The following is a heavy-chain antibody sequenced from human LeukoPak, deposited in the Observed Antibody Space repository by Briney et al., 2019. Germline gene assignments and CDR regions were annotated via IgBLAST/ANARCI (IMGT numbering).Heavy chain of an antibody. J-gene: IGHJ4*02. Sequence: GASVKVSCKASGGTFSSYAISWVRQAPGQGLEWMGGIIPIFGTANYAQKFQGRVTITADKSTSTAYMELSSLRSEDTAVYYCAREYYYGSGSYRFGFDYWGQGTLVTVSS. CDR1: GGTFSSYA. CDR2: IIPIFGTA. D-gene: IGHD3-10*01. CDR3: AREYYYGSGSYRFGFDY. V-gene: IGHV1-69*06.